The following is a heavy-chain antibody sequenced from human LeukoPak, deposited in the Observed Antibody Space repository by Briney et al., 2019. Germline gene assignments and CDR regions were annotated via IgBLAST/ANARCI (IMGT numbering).Heavy chain of an antibody. D-gene: IGHD2-21*02. CDR1: GYTFTNSH. J-gene: IGHJ4*02. CDR3: ARTTSLTASGYDY. Sequence: ASVKVSCKASGYTFTNSHINWVRQATGQGLEWMGWINPNSGDRGYAQKFQGRVTITRDTSISTAYMELNSMRSEDTAVYFCARTTSLTASGYDYWGQGTLVTVSS. V-gene: IGHV1-8*03. CDR2: INPNSGDR.